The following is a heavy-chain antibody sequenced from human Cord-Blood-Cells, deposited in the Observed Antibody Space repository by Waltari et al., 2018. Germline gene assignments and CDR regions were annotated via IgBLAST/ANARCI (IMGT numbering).Heavy chain of an antibody. J-gene: IGHJ4*02. D-gene: IGHD3-9*01. V-gene: IGHV4-34*01. CDR2: INHSGST. CDR1: GGSFSGYY. Sequence: QVQLQPSGAGLLKPSETMSLPCAVYGGSFSGYYWSWIRQPPGQGVEWIGEINHSGSTNYNPSLKSRLTISVDTSKNQFSLKLSSGNAADTAAYYCARRDYDILTGYDYWGQGTLVTVSS. CDR3: ARRDYDILTGYDY.